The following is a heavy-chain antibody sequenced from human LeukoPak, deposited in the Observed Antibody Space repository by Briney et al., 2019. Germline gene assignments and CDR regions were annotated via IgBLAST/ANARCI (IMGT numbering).Heavy chain of an antibody. V-gene: IGHV1-24*01. CDR1: GYTLTELS. CDR2: FDPEDGET. J-gene: IGHJ4*02. D-gene: IGHD6-19*01. CDR3: ATDPAAAIHSSGWCN. Sequence: ASVKVSCKVSGYTLTELSMHWVRQAPGKGLGWMGGFDPEDGETIYAQKFQGRVTMTEDTSTDTAYMELSSLRSEDTAVYYCATDPAAAIHSSGWCNWGQGTLVTVSS.